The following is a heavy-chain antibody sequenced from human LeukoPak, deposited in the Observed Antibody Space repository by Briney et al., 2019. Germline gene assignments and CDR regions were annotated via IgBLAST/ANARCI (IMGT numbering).Heavy chain of an antibody. CDR2: MNPNSGNT. CDR3: ARAPAGVRRKFPDGYYFDY. CDR1: GYTFTSYD. D-gene: IGHD4-23*01. Sequence: GASVKVSCKASGYTFTSYDINWVRQATGQGLEWMGWMNPNSGNTGYAQKFQGRVTMTRNTSISTAYMELSSLRSEDTAVYYCARAPAGVRRKFPDGYYFDYWGQGTLVTVSS. V-gene: IGHV1-8*01. J-gene: IGHJ4*02.